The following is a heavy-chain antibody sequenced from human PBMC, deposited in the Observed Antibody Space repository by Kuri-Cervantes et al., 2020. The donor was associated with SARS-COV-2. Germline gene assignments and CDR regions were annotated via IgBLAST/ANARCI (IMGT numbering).Heavy chain of an antibody. CDR2: ISSSSSYI. D-gene: IGHD3-10*01. CDR3: ARDKYGSGSYYPY. V-gene: IGHV3-21*01. J-gene: IGHJ4*02. CDR1: GFTFGDYA. Sequence: GGSLRLSCTASGFTFGDYAMSWVRRAPGKGLEWVSSISSSSSYIYYADSVKGRFTISRDNAKNSLYLQMNSLRAEDTAVYYCARDKYGSGSYYPYWGQGTLVTVSS.